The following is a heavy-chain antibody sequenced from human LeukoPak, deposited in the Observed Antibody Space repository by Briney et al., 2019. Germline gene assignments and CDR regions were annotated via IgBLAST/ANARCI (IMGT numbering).Heavy chain of an antibody. V-gene: IGHV3-43*01. Sequence: GGSLRLSCEASGLSFGDYTMHWVRQAPGKGLEWVSLISRNGAATKYADSVRGRFTISRDNSKNTLYLQMNSLRAEDTAVYYCARAAAETGAFRDNWFDPWGQGTLVTVSS. J-gene: IGHJ5*02. CDR1: GLSFGDYT. D-gene: IGHD6-19*01. CDR2: ISRNGAAT. CDR3: ARAAAETGAFRDNWFDP.